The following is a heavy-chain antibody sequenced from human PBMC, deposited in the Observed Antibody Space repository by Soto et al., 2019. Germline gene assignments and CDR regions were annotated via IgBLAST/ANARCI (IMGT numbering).Heavy chain of an antibody. J-gene: IGHJ6*02. CDR2: IIPIFGTA. CDR3: ARDGVEYCSGGSCYYGMDV. D-gene: IGHD2-15*01. CDR1: GGTFSSYA. V-gene: IGHV1-69*01. Sequence: QVQLVQSGAEVKKPGSSVKVSCKASGGTFSSYAISWVRQAPGQGLEWMGGIIPIFGTANYAQKFQGRVTITADESTSTAYMELSSLRSEDTAMYYCARDGVEYCSGGSCYYGMDVWGQGTTVTVSS.